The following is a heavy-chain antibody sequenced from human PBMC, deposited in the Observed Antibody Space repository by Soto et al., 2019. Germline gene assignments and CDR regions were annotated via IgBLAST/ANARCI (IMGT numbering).Heavy chain of an antibody. D-gene: IGHD1-20*01. J-gene: IGHJ4*02. Sequence: PGGSLRLSCAASGFTFSSYAMHWVRQAPGKGLEWVAVISYDGSNKYYADSVKGRFTISRDNSKNTLYLQMNSLRAEDTAVYYCARDFGITGPDWGQGTLVTVSS. V-gene: IGHV3-30-3*01. CDR2: ISYDGSNK. CDR1: GFTFSSYA. CDR3: ARDFGITGPD.